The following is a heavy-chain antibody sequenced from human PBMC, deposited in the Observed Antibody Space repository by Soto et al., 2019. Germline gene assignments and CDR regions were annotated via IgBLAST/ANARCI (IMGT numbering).Heavy chain of an antibody. CDR3: AKDGAVSYGMDV. J-gene: IGHJ6*02. CDR2: ISYDGSNK. CDR1: GFTFSSYG. V-gene: IGHV3-30*18. Sequence: GGSLRLSCAASGFTFSSYGMHWVRQAPGKGLEWVAVISYDGSNKYYADSVKGRFTISRDNSKNTLYLQMNSLRAEDTAVYYCAKDGAVSYGMDVWGQGTTVTVSS. D-gene: IGHD2-15*01.